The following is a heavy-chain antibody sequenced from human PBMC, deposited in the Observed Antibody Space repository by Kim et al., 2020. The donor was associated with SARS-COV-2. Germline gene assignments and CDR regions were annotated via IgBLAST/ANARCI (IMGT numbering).Heavy chain of an antibody. Sequence: GGSLRLSCAASGFTFSSYEMNWVRQAPGKGLEWVSYISSSGSTIYYADSVKGRFTISRDNAKNSLYLQMNSLRAEDTAVYYCARAETTVTTTHFDYWGQGTLVTVSS. J-gene: IGHJ4*02. CDR2: ISSSGSTI. D-gene: IGHD4-4*01. CDR3: ARAETTVTTTHFDY. V-gene: IGHV3-48*03. CDR1: GFTFSSYE.